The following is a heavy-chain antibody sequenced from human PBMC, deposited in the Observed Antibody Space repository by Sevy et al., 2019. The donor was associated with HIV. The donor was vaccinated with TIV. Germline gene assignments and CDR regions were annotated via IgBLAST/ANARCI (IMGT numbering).Heavy chain of an antibody. D-gene: IGHD2-2*01. J-gene: IGHJ4*02. CDR3: ARSDAVPAPFDY. CDR1: GFTFSSYG. CDR2: IWYDGSNK. V-gene: IGHV3-33*01. Sequence: GGSLRLSCAASGFTFSSYGMHWVRQAPGKGLEWVAVIWYDGSNKYYADSVKGRFTISRDNSKNTLYLQMNSLRAEDTAGYYCARSDAVPAPFDYWGQGTLVTVSS.